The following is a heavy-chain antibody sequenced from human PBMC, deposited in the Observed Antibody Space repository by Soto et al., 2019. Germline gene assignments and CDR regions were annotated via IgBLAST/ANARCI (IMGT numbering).Heavy chain of an antibody. Sequence: LSLTCTVSGASITFGGYSWSWIRQTPVKGLEWIGYINHLETTFYNPSFESRLTLSIDRAKNQFSLKLHSMSAADRAVYFCARGGGSDSFDYWGQGXLVTVYS. CDR3: ARGGGSDSFDY. CDR2: INHLETT. CDR1: GASITFGGYS. V-gene: IGHV4-30-2*01. D-gene: IGHD1-26*01. J-gene: IGHJ4*02.